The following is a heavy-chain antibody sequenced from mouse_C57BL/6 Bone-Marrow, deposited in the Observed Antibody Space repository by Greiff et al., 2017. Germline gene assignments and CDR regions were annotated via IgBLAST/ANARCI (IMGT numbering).Heavy chain of an antibody. D-gene: IGHD2-2*01. V-gene: IGHV1-76*01. J-gene: IGHJ4*01. CDR1: GYTFTDYY. CDR2: IYPGSGNT. CDR3: ARGDSTMVTTGPYYYAMDY. Sequence: QVQLQQSGAELVRPGASVKLSCKASGYTFTDYYINWVKQRPGQGLEWIARIYPGSGNTYYNEKFKGKATLTAEKSSSTAYMQLSSLTSEDSAVYFCARGDSTMVTTGPYYYAMDYWGQGTSVTVSS.